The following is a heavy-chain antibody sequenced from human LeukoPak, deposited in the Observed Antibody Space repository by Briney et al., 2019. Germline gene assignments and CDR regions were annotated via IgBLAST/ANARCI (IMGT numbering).Heavy chain of an antibody. CDR2: LYNGGDT. J-gene: IGHJ3*02. CDR3: ARGVEASGVGFYAFDI. D-gene: IGHD6-13*01. Sequence: SETLSLTCTVSGASIGSFYWSWIRQPAGKGLEWIGRLYNGGDTNYSPSLRSRVTIPVDTSKNQFSLKLNSVTAADTAVCYCARGVEASGVGFYAFDIWGQGTVVTVSS. CDR1: GASIGSFY. V-gene: IGHV4-4*07.